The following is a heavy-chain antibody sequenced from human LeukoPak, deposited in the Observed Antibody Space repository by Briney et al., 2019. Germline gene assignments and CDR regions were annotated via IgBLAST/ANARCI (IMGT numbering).Heavy chain of an antibody. V-gene: IGHV4-34*01. CDR1: GGSFSGYY. Sequence: SETLSLTCAVYGGSFSGYYWSWIRQPPGKGLEWIGEINHSGSTNYNPSLKRRVTISVDTSKNQFSLKLSSVTAADTAVYYCARFRANYYYYGMDVWGKGTTVTVSS. CDR3: ARFRANYYYYGMDV. CDR2: INHSGST. J-gene: IGHJ6*04.